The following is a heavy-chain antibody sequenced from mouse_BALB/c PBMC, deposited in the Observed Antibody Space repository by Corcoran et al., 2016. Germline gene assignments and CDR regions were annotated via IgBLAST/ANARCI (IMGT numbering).Heavy chain of an antibody. J-gene: IGHJ3*01. Sequence: QIQLVQSGPELKKPGETVKISCKASGYTFTNHGMNWVKQAPGKGLKWMGWINTYTGEPTYADDFKGRFAFSLETSASTAYLQINNLKNEDTATYFCANYYGSSFAYWGQGTLVTVSA. V-gene: IGHV9-3-1*01. D-gene: IGHD1-1*01. CDR3: ANYYGSSFAY. CDR2: INTYTGEP. CDR1: GYTFTNHG.